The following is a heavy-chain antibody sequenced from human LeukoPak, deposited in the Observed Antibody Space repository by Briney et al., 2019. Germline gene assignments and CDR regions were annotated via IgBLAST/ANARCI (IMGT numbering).Heavy chain of an antibody. CDR3: TREEGGTTVDY. V-gene: IGHV4-38-2*02. CDR2: VSHSGTT. Sequence: SETLSLTCTVSGYSISSGYFWGWIRQPPGKRLEWIGSVSHSGTTYYNPSPKSRITISQDAFKNQFSLKVNSVTAADTAAYYCTREEGGTTVDYWGQGTLVTVSS. CDR1: GYSISSGYF. J-gene: IGHJ4*02. D-gene: IGHD1-1*01.